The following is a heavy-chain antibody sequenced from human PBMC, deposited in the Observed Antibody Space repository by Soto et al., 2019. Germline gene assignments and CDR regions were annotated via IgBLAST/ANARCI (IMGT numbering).Heavy chain of an antibody. V-gene: IGHV3-49*04. CDR2: IRSKAYGGTT. Sequence: PGGSLRLSCTASGFTFGDYAMSWVRQAPGKGLEWVGFIRSKAYGGTTECAASVKGRFTISRDDSKSIAYLQMNSLKTEDTAVYYCTREMYYYDSSGTTYGMDVWGQGTTVTVSS. CDR3: TREMYYYDSSGTTYGMDV. J-gene: IGHJ6*02. CDR1: GFTFGDYA. D-gene: IGHD3-22*01.